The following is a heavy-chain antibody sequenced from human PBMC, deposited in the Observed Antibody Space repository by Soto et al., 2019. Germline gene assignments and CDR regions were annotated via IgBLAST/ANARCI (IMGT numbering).Heavy chain of an antibody. D-gene: IGHD2-15*01. J-gene: IGHJ4*02. CDR3: AKDESVVVVVDAGGGVY. CDR2: ISGSGGST. CDR1: GFTFSSYA. V-gene: IGHV3-23*01. Sequence: EVQLLGSGGGLVQPGGSLRLSCAASGFTFSSYAMSWVRQAPGKGLEWVSAISGSGGSTYYADSVKGRFTISRDNSKNTLYLQMNSLRAEDTAVYYCAKDESVVVVVDAGGGVYWGQGTLVTVSS.